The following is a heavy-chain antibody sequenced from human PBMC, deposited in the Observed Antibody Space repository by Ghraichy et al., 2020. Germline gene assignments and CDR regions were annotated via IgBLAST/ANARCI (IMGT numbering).Heavy chain of an antibody. Sequence: ASVKVSCKASGCTFTGYYMHWVRQAPGQGLEWKGWINPNSGGTNYAQKCQGRVTMTRDTSISTAYMELSRLRSDDTAVYYCARAPRVRGVLDAFDIWGQGTMVTVSS. V-gene: IGHV1-2*02. D-gene: IGHD3-10*01. CDR2: INPNSGGT. CDR1: GCTFTGYY. CDR3: ARAPRVRGVLDAFDI. J-gene: IGHJ3*02.